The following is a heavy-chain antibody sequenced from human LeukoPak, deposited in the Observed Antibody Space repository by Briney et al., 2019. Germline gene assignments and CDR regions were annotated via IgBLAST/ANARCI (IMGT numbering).Heavy chain of an antibody. Sequence: GGSLRLSCAAYGFTFSTYSMNWVRQAPGKGLEWVSYISSSSSTIYYAASVRGRFTISRDNAKQSLYLQMTSLGDEDTAVYYCASRIEYFHHWGQGTLVTVSS. CDR3: ASRIEYFHH. CDR2: ISSSSSTI. CDR1: GFTFSTYS. J-gene: IGHJ1*01. V-gene: IGHV3-48*02.